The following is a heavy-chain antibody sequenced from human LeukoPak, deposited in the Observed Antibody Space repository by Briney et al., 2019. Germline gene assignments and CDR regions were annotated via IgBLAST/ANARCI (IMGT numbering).Heavy chain of an antibody. CDR2: INPNSGGT. CDR1: GYTFTSYA. CDR3: ARTENYDFWSGYYSVFDY. V-gene: IGHV1-2*02. D-gene: IGHD3-3*01. J-gene: IGHJ4*02. Sequence: ASVKVSCKASGYTFTSYAMHWVRQAPGQGLEWMGWINPNSGGTNYAQKFQGRVTMTRDTSISTAYMELSRLRSDDTAVYYCARTENYDFWSGYYSVFDYWGQGTLVTVSS.